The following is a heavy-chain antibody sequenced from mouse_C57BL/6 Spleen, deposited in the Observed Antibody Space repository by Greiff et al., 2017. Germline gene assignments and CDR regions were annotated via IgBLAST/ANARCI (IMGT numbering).Heavy chain of an antibody. CDR3: ASYDYDAAWFAY. CDR1: GYTFTSYW. Sequence: QVQLQQSGTELVKPGASVKLSCKASGYTFTSYWMHWVKQRPGQGLEWIGNINPSNGGTNYNEKFKSKATLTVDKSSSTAYMQLSSLTSEDSAVYYCASYDYDAAWFAYWGQGTLVTVSA. CDR2: INPSNGGT. D-gene: IGHD2-4*01. J-gene: IGHJ3*01. V-gene: IGHV1-53*01.